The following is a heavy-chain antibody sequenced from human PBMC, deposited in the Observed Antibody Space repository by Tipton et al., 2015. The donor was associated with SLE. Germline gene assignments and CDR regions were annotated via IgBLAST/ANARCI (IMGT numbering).Heavy chain of an antibody. J-gene: IGHJ2*01. CDR1: GGSFSGYY. Sequence: TLSLTCAVYGGSFSGYYWTWIRQPPGKGLEWIGEINHSGNINFNSSLKSRVTISVDTSRNQFSLELTSVTAADTAVYFCARVPLGQRQTGYWYFDLWGRGTLVTVSS. CDR3: ARVPLGQRQTGYWYFDL. D-gene: IGHD1/OR15-1a*01. V-gene: IGHV4-34*01. CDR2: INHSGNI.